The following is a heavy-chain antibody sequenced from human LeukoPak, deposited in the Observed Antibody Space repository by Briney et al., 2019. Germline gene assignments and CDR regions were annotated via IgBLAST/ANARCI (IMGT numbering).Heavy chain of an antibody. CDR3: ARDRGYSYGPYYFDY. D-gene: IGHD5-18*01. CDR1: GASISSYY. Sequence: SETLSLTCTVSGASISSYYWNWIRQPAGKGLEWIGRIYTSGSTNYNPSLKSRVTMSVDTSKNQFSLKLSSVTAADTAVYYCARDRGYSYGPYYFDYWGQGTLVTISS. CDR2: IYTSGST. J-gene: IGHJ4*02. V-gene: IGHV4-4*07.